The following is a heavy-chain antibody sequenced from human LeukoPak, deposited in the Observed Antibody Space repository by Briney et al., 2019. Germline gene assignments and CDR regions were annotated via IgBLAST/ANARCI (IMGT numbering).Heavy chain of an antibody. V-gene: IGHV1-3*01. CDR2: INAANGNT. D-gene: IGHD6-19*01. CDR3: ARGAPIRVAVAATFDP. J-gene: IGHJ5*02. Sequence: ASVNVSFKTSGFTYNTYTMHWVRQAPGQRLEWMGWINAANGNTQYSQKFQGRVTITRDTSASTAYMELSSLRSEDTAVYYCARGAPIRVAVAATFDPWGQGTLVTVPS. CDR1: GFTYNTYT.